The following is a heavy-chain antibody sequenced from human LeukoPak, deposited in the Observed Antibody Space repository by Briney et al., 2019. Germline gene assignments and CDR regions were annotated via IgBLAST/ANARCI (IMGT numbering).Heavy chain of an antibody. V-gene: IGHV4-59*01. J-gene: IGHJ4*01. Sequence: SETLSLTCTVSGGSISSYYWSWIRQPPGKGLEWIGYIYYSGSTNYNPSLKSRVTISVDTSKNQFSLKLSSVTAADTAVYYCARAYSGYAQPIDYWGHGTLVTVSS. CDR1: GGSISSYY. CDR3: ARAYSGYAQPIDY. CDR2: IYYSGST. D-gene: IGHD5-12*01.